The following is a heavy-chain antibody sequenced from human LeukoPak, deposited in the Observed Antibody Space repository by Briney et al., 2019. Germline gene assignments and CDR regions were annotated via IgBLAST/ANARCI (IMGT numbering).Heavy chain of an antibody. J-gene: IGHJ4*02. CDR2: ISGGGANT. Sequence: QPGGSLRLSCAASGFSFSNSGMSWVRQAPGKGLEWVAGISGGGANTHYADSVKGRFTISRDNSKNTLFLQMNSLRDEDTAIYYCSKWNGYGDYWGQGTLVTVSS. CDR3: SKWNGYGDY. V-gene: IGHV3-23*01. CDR1: GFSFSNSG. D-gene: IGHD1-1*01.